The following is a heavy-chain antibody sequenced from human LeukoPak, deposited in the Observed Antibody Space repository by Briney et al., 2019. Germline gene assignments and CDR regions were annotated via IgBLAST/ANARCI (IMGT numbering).Heavy chain of an antibody. V-gene: IGHV3-21*01. J-gene: IGHJ4*02. Sequence: GGSLRLSCAASGFTFSSYSMNWVRQAPGKGLEWVSSISSSSSYIYYADSVKGRFTISRDNAKNSLYLQMNSLRVEDTAVYYCARDLSGAHDYWGQGTLVTVSS. CDR2: ISSSSSYI. D-gene: IGHD3-9*01. CDR3: ARDLSGAHDY. CDR1: GFTFSSYS.